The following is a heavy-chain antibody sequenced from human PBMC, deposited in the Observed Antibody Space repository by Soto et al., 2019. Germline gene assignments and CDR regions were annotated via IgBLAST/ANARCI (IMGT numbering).Heavy chain of an antibody. V-gene: IGHV1-69*05. CDR3: ARHVPAAGYYYGMDV. Sequence: QVQLVQSGAEVKKPGSSVKVSCKASGGTFSSYAISWVRQAPGQGLEWMGGIIPIFGTANYAQKLQGRVTXPXXXSXXTAYMELSSLRSEDTAVYYCARHVPAAGYYYGMDVWGQGTTVTVSS. CDR2: IIPIFGTA. J-gene: IGHJ6*02. CDR1: GGTFSSYA. D-gene: IGHD2-2*01.